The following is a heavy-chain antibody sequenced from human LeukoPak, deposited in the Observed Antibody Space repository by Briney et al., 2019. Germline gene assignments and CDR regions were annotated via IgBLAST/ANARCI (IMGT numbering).Heavy chain of an antibody. CDR3: ARRYCSSTSCYRKGGFDY. CDR2: INHSGST. V-gene: IGHV4-34*01. J-gene: IGHJ4*02. D-gene: IGHD2-2*01. CDR1: GGSFSGYY. Sequence: PSETLSLTCAVYGGSFSGYYWSWIRQPPGKGLEWIGEINHSGSTNYNPSLKSRVTISVDTSKNQFSLKLSSVTAADTAVYYCARRYCSSTSCYRKGGFDYWGQGTLVTVSS.